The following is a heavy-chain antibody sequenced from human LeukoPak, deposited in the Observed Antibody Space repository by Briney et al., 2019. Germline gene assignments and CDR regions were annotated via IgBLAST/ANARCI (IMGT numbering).Heavy chain of an antibody. V-gene: IGHV4-59*01. D-gene: IGHD3-10*01. CDR1: GGSISSYY. J-gene: IGHJ5*02. CDR3: AKYYYGSGSYYNWNWFDP. Sequence: PSETLSLTCTVSGGSISSYYWSWIRQPPGKGLEWIGYIYYSGSTNYNPSLKSRVTISVDTSKNQFSLKLSSVTAADTAVYYCAKYYYGSGSYYNWNWFDPWGQGTLVTVSS. CDR2: IYYSGST.